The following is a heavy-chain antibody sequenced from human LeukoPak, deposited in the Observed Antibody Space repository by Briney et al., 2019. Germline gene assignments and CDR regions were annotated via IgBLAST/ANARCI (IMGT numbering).Heavy chain of an antibody. CDR2: IYYSGST. CDR1: GGSISSSSYY. CDR3: ARDPYRFGSSAPFDY. D-gene: IGHD3-10*01. V-gene: IGHV4-39*07. J-gene: IGHJ4*02. Sequence: SETLSLTCTVSGGSISSSSYYWGWIRQPPGKGLEWIGSIYYSGSTYYNPSLKSRVTISVDTSKNQFSLKLSSVTAADTAVYYCARDPYRFGSSAPFDYWGQGTLVTVSS.